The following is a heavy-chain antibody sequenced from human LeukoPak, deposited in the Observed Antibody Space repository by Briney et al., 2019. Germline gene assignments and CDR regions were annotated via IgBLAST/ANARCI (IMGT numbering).Heavy chain of an antibody. V-gene: IGHV3-23*01. Sequence: GGSLRLSCAASGFTFSSYAMSWARQAPGKGLEWVSGISGSGGSTYYADSVKGRFTISRDNSKNTLYLQMNSLGAEDTAVYYCAKGEAAAGTSSWFDPWGQGTLVTVSS. J-gene: IGHJ5*02. CDR2: ISGSGGST. CDR1: GFTFSSYA. D-gene: IGHD6-13*01. CDR3: AKGEAAAGTSSWFDP.